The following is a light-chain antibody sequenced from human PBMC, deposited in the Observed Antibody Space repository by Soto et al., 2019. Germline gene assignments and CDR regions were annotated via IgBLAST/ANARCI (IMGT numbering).Light chain of an antibody. V-gene: IGLV2-18*02. J-gene: IGLJ1*01. CDR3: SSYASSTSYV. CDR1: SSDVGSYNQ. Sequence: QSALTQPPSVSGSPGQSVTISCTGTSSDVGSYNQVSWYQQPPGTAPKLMIYEVSNRPSGVPYRFSGSKSGNTASLTISGLQAEDEADYYCSSYASSTSYVFGTGTKVTVL. CDR2: EVS.